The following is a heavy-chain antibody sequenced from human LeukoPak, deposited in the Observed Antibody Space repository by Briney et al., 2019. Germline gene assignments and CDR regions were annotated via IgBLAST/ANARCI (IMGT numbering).Heavy chain of an antibody. Sequence: PGGSLRLSCAASGFTFSSYAMHWVRQAPGKGLEWVAVISYDGSNKYYADSVKGRFTISRDNSKNTLYLQMNSLRADDTARYYCAKETFGPNVFDIWGQGTMVTVS. CDR3: AKETFGPNVFDI. J-gene: IGHJ3*02. CDR2: ISYDGSNK. D-gene: IGHD3-16*01. CDR1: GFTFSSYA. V-gene: IGHV3-30*04.